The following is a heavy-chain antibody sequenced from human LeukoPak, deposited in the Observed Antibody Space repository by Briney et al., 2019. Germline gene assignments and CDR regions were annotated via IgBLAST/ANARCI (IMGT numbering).Heavy chain of an antibody. CDR1: GYSISRGYS. D-gene: IGHD3-16*02. Sequence: PSETLSLTCTVSGYSISRGYSSGWIRHTPGEGLEWIGYIYYSGSTYYNPSLKSRVTISVDTSKNQCSLKLSSVTAADTAVYYCARGYRHWGQGTMGTVSS. V-gene: IGHV4-38-2*02. J-gene: IGHJ3*01. CDR3: ARGYRH. CDR2: IYYSGST.